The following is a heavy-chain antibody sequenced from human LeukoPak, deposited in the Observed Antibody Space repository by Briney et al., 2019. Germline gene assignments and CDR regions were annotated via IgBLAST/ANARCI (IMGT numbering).Heavy chain of an antibody. CDR1: GFIFSSYN. Sequence: PGGSLRLSCAASGFIFSSYNMNWVRQPPGKGLQWVSYISSSSNIICYADSVKGRFTISRDNAKNSLFLQMNSLRAEDTAVYYCARDFAREFTIDYWGQGTLVTVSS. D-gene: IGHD3-10*01. CDR3: ARDFAREFTIDY. CDR2: ISSSSNII. J-gene: IGHJ4*02. V-gene: IGHV3-48*01.